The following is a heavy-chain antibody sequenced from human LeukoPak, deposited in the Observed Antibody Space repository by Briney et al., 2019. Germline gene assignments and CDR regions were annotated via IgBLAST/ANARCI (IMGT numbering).Heavy chain of an antibody. CDR3: AREMREDTAMVNFDY. Sequence: GGSLRLSCAASGFTFSSYSMSWVRQAPGKGLEWVSSMSSSSSYIYYADSVKGRFTISRDNAKNSLYLQMNSLRAEDTAVYYCAREMREDTAMVNFDYWGQGTLVTVSS. J-gene: IGHJ4*02. CDR2: MSSSSSYI. CDR1: GFTFSSYS. D-gene: IGHD5-18*01. V-gene: IGHV3-21*01.